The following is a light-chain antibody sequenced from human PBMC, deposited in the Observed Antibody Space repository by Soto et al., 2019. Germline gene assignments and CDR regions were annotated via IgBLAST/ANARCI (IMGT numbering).Light chain of an antibody. CDR2: RDS. J-gene: IGLJ2*01. Sequence: SYELTQSLSVSVALGQTARITCAGNNIGNKGVHWYQHKPGQAPVLVIYRDSNRPSGIPERFSGSNSGNTAILTISRAYAGDEADYYCQVWDSSTSVVFGGLTKVTVL. CDR3: QVWDSSTSVV. V-gene: IGLV3-9*01. CDR1: NIGNKG.